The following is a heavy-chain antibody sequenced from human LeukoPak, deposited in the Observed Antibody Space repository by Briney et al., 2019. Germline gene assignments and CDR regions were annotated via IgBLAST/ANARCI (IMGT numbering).Heavy chain of an antibody. J-gene: IGHJ6*02. CDR3: ARGGGLDV. Sequence: AGGSLRLSCAVSGFTFSSYWMSWVRQAPGKGLEWVASINHNGNVNYYVDSVKGRFTISRDNAKNSLYLQMSNLRAEDTAVYFCARGGGLDVWGQGATVTVSS. D-gene: IGHD3-16*01. V-gene: IGHV3-7*03. CDR2: INHNGNVN. CDR1: GFTFSSYW.